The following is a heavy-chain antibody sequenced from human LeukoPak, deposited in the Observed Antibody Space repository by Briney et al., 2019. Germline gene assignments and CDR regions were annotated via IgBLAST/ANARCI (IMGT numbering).Heavy chain of an antibody. V-gene: IGHV3-23*01. CDR3: AKQGSGSYLDH. CDR1: GVPFSTYA. CDR2: IVGSGSST. J-gene: IGHJ4*02. D-gene: IGHD1-26*01. Sequence: PGGSLRLSCAASGVPFSTYAMSWVRQAPGKGLEWVSSIVGSGSSTYYADSVKGRFTISRDNSKNTLYLQMNSLRAEDTAVYCCAKQGSGSYLDHWGQGTLVTVSS.